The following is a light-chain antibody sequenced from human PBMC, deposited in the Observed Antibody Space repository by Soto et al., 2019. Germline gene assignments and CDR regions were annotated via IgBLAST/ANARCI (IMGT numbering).Light chain of an antibody. CDR2: KVS. CDR1: QSLVYIDGNTY. CDR3: MQVTPWTPYT. V-gene: IGKV2-30*01. Sequence: DVVLTQSPLSLPVTLGQPASISCRSSQSLVYIDGNTYENWFQQRPGQPPRRLIYKVSNREAGVPDRFSGSGSGTDCTLNISRGEAEDVCIYYCMQVTPWTPYTFGQGTKLEIK. J-gene: IGKJ2*01.